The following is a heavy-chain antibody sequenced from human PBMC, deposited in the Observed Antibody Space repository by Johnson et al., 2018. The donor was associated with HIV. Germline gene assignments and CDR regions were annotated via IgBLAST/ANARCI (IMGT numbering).Heavy chain of an antibody. Sequence: VQLVESGGGLIQPEGSLRLSCAASGFTFDDYGMSWVRQAPGKGLEWVSAISGSGGSTYYADSVKGRFTISRDNSKTTLYLQMNSLRAEDTAVYYCAKDRVVTNDAFDIWGQGTMVTVSS. V-gene: IGHV3-23*04. CDR2: ISGSGGST. CDR1: GFTFDDYG. D-gene: IGHD2-21*02. J-gene: IGHJ3*02. CDR3: AKDRVVTNDAFDI.